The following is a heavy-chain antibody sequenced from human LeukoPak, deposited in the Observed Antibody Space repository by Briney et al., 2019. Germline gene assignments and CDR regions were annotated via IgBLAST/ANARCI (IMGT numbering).Heavy chain of an antibody. CDR3: ARARDIVVVPAAIDY. D-gene: IGHD2-2*01. J-gene: IGHJ4*02. V-gene: IGHV3-7*01. CDR1: GFTFSSYW. CDR2: IKQDGNER. Sequence: GGSLRLPCAASGFTFSSYWMSWLRQAPGKGLEWVANIKQDGNERYYVDSVKGRFTISRDNAKNSLCLQMNSLRAEDTAVYYCARARDIVVVPAAIDYWGQGTLVTVSS.